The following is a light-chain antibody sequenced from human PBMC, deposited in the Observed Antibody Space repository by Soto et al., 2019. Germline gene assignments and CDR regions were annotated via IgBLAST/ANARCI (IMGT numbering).Light chain of an antibody. Sequence: QSVLTQPPSASGSPGQSVTISCAGTSSDVGAFNYVSWYQQLPGKAPKLMIYEVTKRPSGVPDRFSGSKSGNTASLTVSGLQAEDEADYYCSSYAGSNTVIFGGGTKLTVL. CDR1: SSDVGAFNY. V-gene: IGLV2-8*01. CDR2: EVT. CDR3: SSYAGSNTVI. J-gene: IGLJ2*01.